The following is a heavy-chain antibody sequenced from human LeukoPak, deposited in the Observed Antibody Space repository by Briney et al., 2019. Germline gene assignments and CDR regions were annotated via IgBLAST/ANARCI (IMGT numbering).Heavy chain of an antibody. J-gene: IGHJ5*02. CDR2: INHSGST. D-gene: IGHD2-8*02. CDR3: ARGQGGAMSTGRFDP. Sequence: KTSETLSLTCAVYGGSFSGYYWSRIRQPPGKGLEWIGEINHSGSTNYNPFLKSRVTISVDTSKNQFSLKLSSVTAADTAVYYCARGQGGAMSTGRFDPWGQGTWSPSPQ. V-gene: IGHV4-34*01. CDR1: GGSFSGYY.